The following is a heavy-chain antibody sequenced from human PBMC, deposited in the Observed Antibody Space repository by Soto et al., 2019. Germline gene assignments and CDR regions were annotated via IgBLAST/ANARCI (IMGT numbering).Heavy chain of an antibody. Sequence: QVQLVQSGAEVKKPGSSVKVSCKASGGTFSSYAISWVRQAPGQGLEWMGGIIPIFGTANYAQKFQGRVTITADESTSTAYRELRSLRAEDTAVYYCARDLQRTIYGYLFDCWGQGTLVTVSS. CDR1: GGTFSSYA. V-gene: IGHV1-69*01. D-gene: IGHD5-18*01. CDR3: ARDLQRTIYGYLFDC. CDR2: IIPIFGTA. J-gene: IGHJ4*02.